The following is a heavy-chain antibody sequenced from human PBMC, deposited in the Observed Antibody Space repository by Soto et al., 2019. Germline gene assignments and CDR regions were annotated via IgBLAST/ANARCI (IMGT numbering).Heavy chain of an antibody. CDR2: INPILSMS. CDR3: ATSYGSGYRAFDY. D-gene: IGHD3-10*01. CDR1: GDTFAFYS. Sequence: QVQLVQSGAEVKRPGSSVKVSCKASGDTFAFYSINWVRQAPGLGLEWMGRINPILSMSNYAQRFQGRVTMSAEKSTSTACMVLNSLRSEDTGMYYCATSYGSGYRAFDYWGQGALVTVSS. J-gene: IGHJ4*02. V-gene: IGHV1-69*02.